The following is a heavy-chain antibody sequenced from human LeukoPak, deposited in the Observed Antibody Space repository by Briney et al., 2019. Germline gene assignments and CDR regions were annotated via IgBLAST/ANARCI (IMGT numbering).Heavy chain of an antibody. Sequence: SETLSLTCNVSGGSLTSYYWSWIRQPPGKGLEWIGHMSYSGSTNYNPALKSRVTISLDTPKNQFSLKLSSVTAADTAVYYCARNRGGAAAGFDPWGQGTLVTVSS. D-gene: IGHD6-13*01. CDR3: ARNRGGAAAGFDP. CDR2: MSYSGST. J-gene: IGHJ5*02. V-gene: IGHV4-59*01. CDR1: GGSLTSYY.